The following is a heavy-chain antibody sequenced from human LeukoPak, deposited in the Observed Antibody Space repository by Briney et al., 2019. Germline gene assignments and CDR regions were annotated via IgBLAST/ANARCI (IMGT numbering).Heavy chain of an antibody. Sequence: GGSLRLSCAASGFILSNHWMIWVRQAPGKGPEWVANINKDGSEKYYVDSVKGRFTISRDTAKNSPYLQMNNLRAEDTALYYCARNNDMDVWGQGTTVIVSS. CDR1: GFILSNHW. D-gene: IGHD1/OR15-1a*01. CDR2: INKDGSEK. J-gene: IGHJ6*02. V-gene: IGHV3-7*03. CDR3: ARNNDMDV.